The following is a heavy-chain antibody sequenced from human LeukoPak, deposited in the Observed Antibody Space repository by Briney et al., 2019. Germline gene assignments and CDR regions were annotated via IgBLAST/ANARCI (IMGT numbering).Heavy chain of an antibody. CDR3: AILPNPNWFDP. Sequence: GGSLRLSCKGSGYGFTSYWIGWVRQMPGKGLEWMGIIYPGDSDTRYSPSFQGQVTISADKSISTAHLQWSSLKASDTAMYYCAILPNPNWFDPWGQGTLVTVSS. V-gene: IGHV5-51*01. D-gene: IGHD2-15*01. CDR2: IYPGDSDT. CDR1: GYGFTSYW. J-gene: IGHJ5*02.